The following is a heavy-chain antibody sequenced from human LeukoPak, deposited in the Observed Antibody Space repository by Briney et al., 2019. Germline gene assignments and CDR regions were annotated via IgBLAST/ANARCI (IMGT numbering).Heavy chain of an antibody. D-gene: IGHD3-9*01. CDR1: GGSISSYY. V-gene: IGHV4-59*08. CDR2: IYYSGST. CDR3: ARHDMDVSGGGLDYFDY. Sequence: SETLSLTCIVSGGSISSYYWSWIRQPPGKGLERIGYIYYSGSTNYNPSLKSRVAISVDTSKNQFSLKLTSVTAADTAVYYCARHDMDVSGGGLDYFDYWGQGTLVTVSS. J-gene: IGHJ4*02.